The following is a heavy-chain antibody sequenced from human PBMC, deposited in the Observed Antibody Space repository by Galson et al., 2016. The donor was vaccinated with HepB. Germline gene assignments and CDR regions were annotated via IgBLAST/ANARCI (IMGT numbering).Heavy chain of an antibody. J-gene: IGHJ4*02. CDR2: INHSGTT. CDR3: ASVRRFSDFADY. V-gene: IGHV4-34*01. CDR1: GESVSGYY. Sequence: SETLSLTCAVYGESVSGYYWTWIRQPPGKGLEWIGEINHSGTTKYNPSLKSRVTISIDTSKNQFSLNLTSVTAADTATYYCASVRRFSDFADYWGQGTLVTVS. D-gene: IGHD2-21*02.